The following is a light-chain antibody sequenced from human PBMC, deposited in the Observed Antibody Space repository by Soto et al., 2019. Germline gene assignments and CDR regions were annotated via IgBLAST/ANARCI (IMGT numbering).Light chain of an antibody. V-gene: IGKV1-39*01. Sequence: DIQMTQSPSSLSASVGDRVTITCRASQSIKSYLNWYQQQAGKAPKLLISAASSVQSGVPSRFSGSGSGTDFTLTVSSLQPEDFATYYCQQSYSTPPTFGEGTKVEI. CDR2: AAS. CDR3: QQSYSTPPT. CDR1: QSIKSY. J-gene: IGKJ4*01.